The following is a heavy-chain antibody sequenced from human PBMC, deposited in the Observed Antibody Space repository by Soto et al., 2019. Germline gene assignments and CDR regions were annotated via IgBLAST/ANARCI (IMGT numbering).Heavy chain of an antibody. CDR1: GGSISSSSYY. CDR3: ASSYGDYVSY. Sequence: QLQLQESGPGLVKPSETLSLTCTVSGGSISSSSYYWGWIRQPSGKGLEWIGSIYYSGSTYYNPSLKSRVTIAVDTSKNQVSLKLSSVTAADTAVYYCASSYGDYVSYWGQGTLVTVSS. J-gene: IGHJ4*02. V-gene: IGHV4-39*01. D-gene: IGHD4-17*01. CDR2: IYYSGST.